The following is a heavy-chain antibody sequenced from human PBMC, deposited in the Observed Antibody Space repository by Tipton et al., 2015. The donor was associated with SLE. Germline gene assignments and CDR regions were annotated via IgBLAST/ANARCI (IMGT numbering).Heavy chain of an antibody. CDR2: ISAYNGDR. V-gene: IGHV1-18*01. CDR1: GYTFTEYG. CDR3: ARAIAVPGTPLSTDC. Sequence: QVQLVQSGADVKKPGASVKVSCTASGYTFTEYGITWVRQAPGQGLEWLGWISAYNGDRKYAQKLQGRVTMTTDTSTSTAYMELGSLIYDDTGVYYCARAIAVPGTPLSTDCWGQGTLVTVSS. D-gene: IGHD6-19*01. J-gene: IGHJ4*02.